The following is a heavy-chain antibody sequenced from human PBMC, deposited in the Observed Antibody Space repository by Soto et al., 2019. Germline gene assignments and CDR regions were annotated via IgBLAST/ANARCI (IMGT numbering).Heavy chain of an antibody. CDR1: GGSISSYY. Sequence: SETLSLTCTVSGGSISSYYWSWIRQPPGKGLEWIGYIYYSGSTNYNPSLKSRVTISVDTSKNQFSLKLSSVTAADTAVYYCAREYSGYDQTFDYWGQGNLVTVXX. CDR3: AREYSGYDQTFDY. V-gene: IGHV4-59*01. CDR2: IYYSGST. D-gene: IGHD5-12*01. J-gene: IGHJ4*02.